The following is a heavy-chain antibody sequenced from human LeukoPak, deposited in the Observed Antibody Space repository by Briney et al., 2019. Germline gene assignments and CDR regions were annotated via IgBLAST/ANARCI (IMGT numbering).Heavy chain of an antibody. D-gene: IGHD1-1*01. CDR2: INEDGSDK. CDR3: GRDVPANDVDY. V-gene: IGHV3-7*01. CDR1: GFIFNDYW. J-gene: IGHJ4*02. Sequence: GGSLRLSCRVSGFIFNDYWMTWVRQAPGRGLEWVANINEDGSDKRYLDSVKGRLAISRDNAKNSLYLQMDGLRVEDTAVYYCGRDVPANDVDYWGQGTLVTVSS.